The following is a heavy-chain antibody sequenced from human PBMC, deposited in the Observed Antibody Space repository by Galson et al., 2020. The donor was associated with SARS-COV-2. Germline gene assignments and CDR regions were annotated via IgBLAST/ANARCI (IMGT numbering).Heavy chain of an antibody. V-gene: IGHV3-33*01. CDR1: GFTFSSYG. Sequence: GESLKISCVASGFTFSSYGMHCVRQAPGKGLAWVAVIWYDGSKKYHAESVKGRFTISRDNSKNTLFLQMNSLRVEDTAVYYCARGRAYYYDSGSPYGMDVWGQGTTVTVSS. CDR2: IWYDGSKK. CDR3: ARGRAYYYDSGSPYGMDV. D-gene: IGHD3-10*01. J-gene: IGHJ6*02.